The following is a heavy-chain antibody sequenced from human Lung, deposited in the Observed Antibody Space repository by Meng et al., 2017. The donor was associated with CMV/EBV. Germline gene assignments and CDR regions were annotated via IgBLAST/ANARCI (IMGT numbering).Heavy chain of an antibody. J-gene: IGHJ6*02. Sequence: GGSLRLSCAASGFSFSSYAMTWVRQAPGTGLEWVSSISGVDGSTYYTDSGKGRFTISRDNSKNTLYLQINSLRAEDTAVYYCAKNYYDFWSGYFSPTNAMDAWGQGTTVTVSS. CDR2: ISGVDGST. V-gene: IGHV3-23*01. CDR3: AKNYYDFWSGYFSPTNAMDA. D-gene: IGHD3-3*01. CDR1: GFSFSSYA.